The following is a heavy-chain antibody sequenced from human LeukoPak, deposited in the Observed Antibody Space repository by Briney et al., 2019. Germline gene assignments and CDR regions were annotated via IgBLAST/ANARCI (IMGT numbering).Heavy chain of an antibody. Sequence: GESLKISCKGSGYSFTSYWIGGVRQMHGKGLEWMGIIYPGDSDTRYSPSFQGQVTIPADKSISTAYPQWSSLKASDTAMYYCARHRDYGGNPFDYWGQGTLVTVSS. D-gene: IGHD4-23*01. CDR1: GYSFTSYW. CDR2: IYPGDSDT. CDR3: ARHRDYGGNPFDY. V-gene: IGHV5-51*01. J-gene: IGHJ4*02.